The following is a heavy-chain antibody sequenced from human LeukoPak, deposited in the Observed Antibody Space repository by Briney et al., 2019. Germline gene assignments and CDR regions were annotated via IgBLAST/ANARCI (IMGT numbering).Heavy chain of an antibody. CDR3: ARDSGYSAFGY. V-gene: IGHV3-7*05. J-gene: IGHJ4*02. Sequence: GGSLRLSCAASGFAFSSSWMAWVRQAPGKGLEWVGNMNPDGSTKNYVDSVRGRFTISRDNAKNSLYLQMNNLRADDTAVYYCARDSGYSAFGYWGQGTLVTVSS. CDR1: GFAFSSSW. CDR2: MNPDGSTK. D-gene: IGHD5-12*01.